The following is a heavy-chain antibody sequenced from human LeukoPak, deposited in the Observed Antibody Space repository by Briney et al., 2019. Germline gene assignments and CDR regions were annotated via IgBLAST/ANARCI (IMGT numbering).Heavy chain of an antibody. D-gene: IGHD5-18*01. CDR1: GYTFTCYY. CDR3: ARVSGERGYSYGYADY. J-gene: IGHJ4*02. CDR2: INPNSGGT. V-gene: IGHV1-2*02. Sequence: ASVKVSCKASGYTFTCYYMHWVRQAPGQGLEWMGWINPNSGGTNYAQKFQGRVTMTRDTSISTAYMELSRLRSDDTAVYYCARVSGERGYSYGYADYWGQGTLVTVSS.